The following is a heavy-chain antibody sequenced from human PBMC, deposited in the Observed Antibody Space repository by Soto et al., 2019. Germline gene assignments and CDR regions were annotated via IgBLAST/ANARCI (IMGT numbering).Heavy chain of an antibody. D-gene: IGHD1-1*01. CDR1: GASIRGFY. CDR3: VRDGTKTLRDWFDP. CDR2: IYATGTT. Sequence: SEPLGRKSTVSGASIRGFYWRWIRKFAGKGLEWIGRIYATGTTDYNPSLKSRVMMSVDTSKKQFSLKLRSVTAADTAVYYCVRDGTKTLRDWFDPWGQGISVTGSS. J-gene: IGHJ5*02. V-gene: IGHV4-4*07.